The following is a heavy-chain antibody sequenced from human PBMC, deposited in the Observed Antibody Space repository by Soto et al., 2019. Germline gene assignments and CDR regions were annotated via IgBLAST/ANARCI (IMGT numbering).Heavy chain of an antibody. J-gene: IGHJ6*02. CDR1: GGSMNSGGYC. V-gene: IGHV4-39*01. CDR3: ARRKGYLSTGDYYYYGMDV. CDR2: ISYGGTT. D-gene: IGHD2-21*01. Sequence: SETLSLTCTVSGGSMNSGGYCWSWIRQHPGEGLEWIGCISYGGTTSYNPSLKSRVTISVDTSKNQFSLKLSSVTAADTAVYYCARRKGYLSTGDYYYYGMDVWGQGTTVTVSS.